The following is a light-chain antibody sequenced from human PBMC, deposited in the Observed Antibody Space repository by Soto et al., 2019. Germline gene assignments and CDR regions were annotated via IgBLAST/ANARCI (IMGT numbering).Light chain of an antibody. J-gene: IGKJ4*01. CDR2: GAS. V-gene: IGKV3-20*01. Sequence: EIVVTQSPDTLSFSPGDRATLSCLAIQSLSSSYLAWYQQKPGQAPRLLIYGASSRATGIPDRFSGSGSGTDFTLTISRLEPEDFAVYYCQQYGSSPALTFGGGTKVQIE. CDR3: QQYGSSPALT. CDR1: QSLSSSY.